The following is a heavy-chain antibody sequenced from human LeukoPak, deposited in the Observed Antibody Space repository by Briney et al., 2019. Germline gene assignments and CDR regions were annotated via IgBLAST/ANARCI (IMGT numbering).Heavy chain of an antibody. Sequence: SQTLSLTCAISGDSVSSNSAAWNWIRQSPSRGLEWLGRTYYRSKWYNDYAVSVKSRITINPDTSKNQFSLQLNSVTPEDTAVYYCARDGARIAAAGSYYGMDVWGQGNTVTVSS. J-gene: IGHJ6*02. D-gene: IGHD6-13*01. CDR1: GDSVSSNSAA. V-gene: IGHV6-1*01. CDR2: TYYRSKWYN. CDR3: ARDGARIAAAGSYYGMDV.